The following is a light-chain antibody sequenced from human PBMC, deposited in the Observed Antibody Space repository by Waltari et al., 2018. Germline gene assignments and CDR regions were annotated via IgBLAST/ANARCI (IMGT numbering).Light chain of an antibody. CDR3: AAWDGSLKAWV. V-gene: IGLV1-44*01. CDR2: NNY. Sequence: QSVLTQPPSASGTPGPTVTISCSCSNPNIGSNTWHWFQHVPGRAPKFLLPNNYYRPSWVPDRISASRSGTSASLVISGLRSEDEAHYICAAWDGSLKAWVFGGGTKLTVL. CDR1: NPNIGSNT. J-gene: IGLJ3*02.